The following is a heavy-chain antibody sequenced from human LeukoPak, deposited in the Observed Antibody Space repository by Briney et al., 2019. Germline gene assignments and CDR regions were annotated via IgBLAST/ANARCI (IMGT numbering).Heavy chain of an antibody. Sequence: ASVTVSCTASGYTFPSYFMHWVRQAPGQGLEWMGGIIPIFGTANYAQKFQGRVTITADESTSTAYMELSSLRSEDTAVYYCASHLGYSSGWYDYWGQGTLVTVSS. CDR3: ASHLGYSSGWYDY. CDR1: GYTFPSYF. D-gene: IGHD6-19*01. CDR2: IIPIFGTA. V-gene: IGHV1-69*13. J-gene: IGHJ4*02.